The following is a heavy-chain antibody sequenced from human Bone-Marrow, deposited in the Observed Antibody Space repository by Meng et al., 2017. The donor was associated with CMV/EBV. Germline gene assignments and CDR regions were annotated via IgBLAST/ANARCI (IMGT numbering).Heavy chain of an antibody. CDR3: AKGAYSSSWATPEYFQH. Sequence: GGSLRLSCAASGFTFSSYGMHWVRQAPGKGLEWVAFIRYDGSNKYYADSVKGRFTISRDNSKNTLYLQMNSLRAEDTAVYYCAKGAYSSSWATPEYFQHWGQGTLVTVSS. V-gene: IGHV3-30*02. D-gene: IGHD6-13*01. J-gene: IGHJ1*01. CDR2: IRYDGSNK. CDR1: GFTFSSYG.